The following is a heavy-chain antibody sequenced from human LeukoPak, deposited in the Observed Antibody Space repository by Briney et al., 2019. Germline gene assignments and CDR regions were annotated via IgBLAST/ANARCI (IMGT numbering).Heavy chain of an antibody. CDR3: ARLGSFRGVSWDEY. CDR2: IYYSGST. J-gene: IGHJ4*02. D-gene: IGHD3-10*01. V-gene: IGHV4-59*08. Sequence: SETPSLTCTVSGGSISSYYWSWIRQPPGKGLEWIGYIYYSGSTYYNPSLQSRVTISVDTSKNQFSLKQTSVTAADTAVYYCARLGSFRGVSWDEYWGQGTLVTVSS. CDR1: GGSISSYY.